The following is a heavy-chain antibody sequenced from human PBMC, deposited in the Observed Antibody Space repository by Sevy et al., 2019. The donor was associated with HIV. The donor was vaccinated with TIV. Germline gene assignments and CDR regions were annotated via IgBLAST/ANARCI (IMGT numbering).Heavy chain of an antibody. V-gene: IGHV3-23*01. CDR3: AKDRDGYNRRPDY. D-gene: IGHD5-12*01. Sequence: GGSLRLSCAVSGFSFDSYGMTWVRQAPGKGLEWVSAISGSGTRTYYADSVKGRFIISRDNSKNTLYLQMNSLRAEDTAVYYCAKDRDGYNRRPDYWGQGTLVTVSS. CDR2: ISGSGTRT. CDR1: GFSFDSYG. J-gene: IGHJ4*02.